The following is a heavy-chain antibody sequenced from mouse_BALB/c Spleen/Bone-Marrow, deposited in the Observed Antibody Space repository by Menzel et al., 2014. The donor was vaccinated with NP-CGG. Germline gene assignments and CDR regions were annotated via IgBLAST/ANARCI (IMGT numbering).Heavy chain of an antibody. D-gene: IGHD2-4*01. CDR1: GFSLTSYG. J-gene: IGHJ3*01. CDR3: ARDYDYVSWFAY. CDR2: IWADGST. Sequence: VKLMESGPGLVAPSQSLSITCTVSGFSLTSYGVHWVRQPPGKGLEWLGVIWADGSTNYNSALMSRLSISKDNSKSQVFLKMNSLQADDTAMYYCARDYDYVSWFAYWGQGTLVTVSA. V-gene: IGHV2-9*02.